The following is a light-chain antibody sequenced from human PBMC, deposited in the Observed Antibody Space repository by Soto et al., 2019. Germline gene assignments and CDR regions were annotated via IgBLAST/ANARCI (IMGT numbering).Light chain of an antibody. CDR2: ATS. V-gene: IGKV1-39*01. CDR3: LHNYLNPPWT. CDR1: QSVDNF. J-gene: IGKJ1*01. Sequence: DIQMTQSPSSLSASVGDRVTITCRTSQSVDNFLNWYQQKPGKAPKLLIYATSTLQNGVPSRFSGSGSGTDFTLTISSLQPEDFATYYCLHNYLNPPWTFGQGTMVEI.